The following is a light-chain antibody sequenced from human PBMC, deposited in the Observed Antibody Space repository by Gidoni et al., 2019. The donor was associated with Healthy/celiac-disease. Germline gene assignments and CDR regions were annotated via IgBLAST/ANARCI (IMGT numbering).Light chain of an antibody. CDR2: QDS. Sequence: SYELTQPPSVSVSPGQTASITCSGDKLGDKYACWYQQKPGQSPGLVIYQDSKRPSGIPDRFSCSNAGNTATLTISGTQAMDEADYYCQAWDSSTWVFGGGTKLTVL. CDR1: KLGDKY. J-gene: IGLJ3*02. V-gene: IGLV3-1*01. CDR3: QAWDSSTWV.